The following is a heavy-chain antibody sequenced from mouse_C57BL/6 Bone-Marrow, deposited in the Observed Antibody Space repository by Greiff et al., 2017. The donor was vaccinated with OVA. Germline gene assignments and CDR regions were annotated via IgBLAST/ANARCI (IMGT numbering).Heavy chain of an antibody. CDR3: TRVLDAMDY. D-gene: IGHD1-1*01. CDR1: GFTFSSYA. CDR2: ISSGSDYT. J-gene: IGHJ4*01. Sequence: EVQLVESGDDLVKPGASLKLSCAASGFTFSSYAMSWVRQTPEKRLEWVAYISSGSDYTYYADTVKGRFTISGDNARNTLYLQMSSQKSEDTAMYCCTRVLDAMDYWGQGTTVTVSS. V-gene: IGHV5-9-1*02.